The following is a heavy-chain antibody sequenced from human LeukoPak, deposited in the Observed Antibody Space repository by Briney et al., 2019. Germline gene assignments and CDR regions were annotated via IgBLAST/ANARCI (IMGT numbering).Heavy chain of an antibody. D-gene: IGHD3-22*01. CDR1: GGTFSSYA. V-gene: IGHV1-69*01. CDR3: ARGLPQDYYDSSGYYSGGGFDI. CDR2: IIPIFGTA. Sequence: SVKVSCKASGGTFSSYAISWVRQAPGQGLEWMGGIIPIFGTANYAQKFQGRVTITADETTSTDYMEVSRLRSEDTAVYYCARGLPQDYYDSSGYYSGGGFDIWGQGTMVTVSS. J-gene: IGHJ3*02.